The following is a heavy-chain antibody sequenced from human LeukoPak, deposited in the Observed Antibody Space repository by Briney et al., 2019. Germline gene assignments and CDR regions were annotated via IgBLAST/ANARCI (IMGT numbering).Heavy chain of an antibody. CDR1: GGTFSSYA. D-gene: IGHD3-22*01. CDR2: IIPIFGTA. Sequence: GASVKVSCKASGGTFSSYAISWVRQAPGQGLEWMGGIIPIFGTANYAQKFQGRVTITADESTSTAYMELSSLRSEDTAVYYCATHPAYYYDSGGVRAFDIWGQGTMVTVSS. V-gene: IGHV1-69*13. CDR3: ATHPAYYYDSGGVRAFDI. J-gene: IGHJ3*02.